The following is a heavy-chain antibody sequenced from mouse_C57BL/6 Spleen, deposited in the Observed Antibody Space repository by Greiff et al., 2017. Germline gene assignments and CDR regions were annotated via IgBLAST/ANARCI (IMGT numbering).Heavy chain of an antibody. Sequence: EVQLQQSGAELVRPGASVKLSCTASGFNIKDDYMHWVKQRPEQGLEWIGWIDPENGDTEYASKFQGKATITADTSSNTAYLQLSSLTSEDTAVYYCTPLTTVDYWGQGTTLTVSS. CDR1: GFNIKDDY. V-gene: IGHV14-4*01. CDR3: TPLTTVDY. CDR2: IDPENGDT. D-gene: IGHD1-1*01. J-gene: IGHJ2*01.